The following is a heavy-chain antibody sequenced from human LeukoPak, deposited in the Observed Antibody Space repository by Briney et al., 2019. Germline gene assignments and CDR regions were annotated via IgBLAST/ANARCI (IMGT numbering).Heavy chain of an antibody. CDR2: IYTSGST. J-gene: IGHJ4*02. CDR3: ARVHYDSSCFDY. Sequence: SETLSLTCTVSGGSISSYYWSWIRQPAVKGLEWIGRIYTSGSTNYNPSLKSRVTMSVDTSKNQFSLKLSSVTAADTAVYYCARVHYDSSCFDYWGQGTLVTVSS. CDR1: GGSISSYY. V-gene: IGHV4-4*07. D-gene: IGHD3-22*01.